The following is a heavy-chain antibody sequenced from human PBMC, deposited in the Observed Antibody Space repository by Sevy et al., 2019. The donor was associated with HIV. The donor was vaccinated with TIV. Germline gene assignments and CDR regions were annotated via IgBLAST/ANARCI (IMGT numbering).Heavy chain of an antibody. D-gene: IGHD1-26*01. V-gene: IGHV3-30-3*01. J-gene: IGHJ4*02. CDR1: GFTFSSYA. CDR2: ISYDGSNK. Sequence: GGSLRLSCAASGFTFSSYAMHWVRQAPGKGLEWVAVISYDGSNKYYADSVKGRFTISRDNSKNTLYLQMNSLRAEDTAVYYCASGASERSVYLDYWGQGTLVTVSS. CDR3: ASGASERSVYLDY.